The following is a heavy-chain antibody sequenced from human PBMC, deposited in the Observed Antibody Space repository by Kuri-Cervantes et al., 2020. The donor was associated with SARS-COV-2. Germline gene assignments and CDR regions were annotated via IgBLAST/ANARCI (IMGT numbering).Heavy chain of an antibody. V-gene: IGHV4-59*12. D-gene: IGHD4-11*01. Sequence: SETLSLTCTVSGGSISSYYWSWIRQPPGKGLEWIGYIYYSGSTYYNPSLKSRVTISVDTSKNQFSLKLSSVTAADTAVYYCARAYSNYVLSDYWGQGTLVTVSS. CDR1: GGSISSYY. CDR3: ARAYSNYVLSDY. CDR2: IYYSGST. J-gene: IGHJ4*02.